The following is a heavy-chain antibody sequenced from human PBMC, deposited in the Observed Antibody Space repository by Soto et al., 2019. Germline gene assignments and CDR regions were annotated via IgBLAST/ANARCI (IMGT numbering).Heavy chain of an antibody. CDR3: ATWHLQEHAYDV. J-gene: IGHJ3*01. CDR2: FYDLDGT. V-gene: IGHV3-53*01. D-gene: IGHD4-4*01. Sequence: GGSLTLSCAVSGFTVSGKKYVAWVRQAPGKGLEWVSGFYDLDGTYYADSLKGRFTTSGDSSRTIVYLQMNGLRPEDTAVYYCATWHLQEHAYDVWGQGTTVTVSS. CDR1: GFTVSGKKY.